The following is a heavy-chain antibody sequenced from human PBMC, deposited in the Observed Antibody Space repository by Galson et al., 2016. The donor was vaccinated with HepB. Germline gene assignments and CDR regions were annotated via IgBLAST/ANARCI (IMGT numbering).Heavy chain of an antibody. CDR2: ISGGGGNT. J-gene: IGHJ3*02. CDR3: AKDRSPYYDIVTGYFPDNDAFDS. D-gene: IGHD3-9*01. CDR1: GFTFSSYA. V-gene: IGHV3-23*01. Sequence: SLRLSCAASGFTFSSYAMSWVRQAPGKGLGWASTISGGGGNTDYADSVKGRFTISRDNSKNTLYLRMNSLRAEDTAVYYCAKDRSPYYDIVTGYFPDNDAFDSWGEGTMVTVAS.